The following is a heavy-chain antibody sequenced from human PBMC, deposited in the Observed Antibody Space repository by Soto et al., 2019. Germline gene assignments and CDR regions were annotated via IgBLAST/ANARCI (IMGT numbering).Heavy chain of an antibody. D-gene: IGHD1-26*01. CDR2: ISSSSSYI. CDR1: GFTFSSYS. J-gene: IGHJ4*02. Sequence: EVQLVESGGGLVKPGGSLRLSCAASGFTFSSYSMNWVRQAPGKGLEWVSFISSSSSYIYYADSVKGRFTISRDNAKNSLYLQMNSLRVEDTAVYYCARHSGSRNTPFDYWGQGTLVTVSS. V-gene: IGHV3-21*01. CDR3: ARHSGSRNTPFDY.